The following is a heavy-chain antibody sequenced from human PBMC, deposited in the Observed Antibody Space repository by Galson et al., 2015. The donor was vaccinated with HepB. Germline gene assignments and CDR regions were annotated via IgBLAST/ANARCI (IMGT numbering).Heavy chain of an antibody. V-gene: IGHV3-21*01. CDR2: ISSSSSYI. Sequence: SLRLSCAASGFTFSSYSMNWVRQAPGKGLEWVSSISSSSSYIYYADSVKGRFTISRDNAKNSLYLQMNSLRAEDTAVYYCARVVGYGDWYFDLWGRGTLVTVSS. CDR1: GFTFSSYS. CDR3: ARVVGYGDWYFDL. J-gene: IGHJ2*01. D-gene: IGHD4-17*01.